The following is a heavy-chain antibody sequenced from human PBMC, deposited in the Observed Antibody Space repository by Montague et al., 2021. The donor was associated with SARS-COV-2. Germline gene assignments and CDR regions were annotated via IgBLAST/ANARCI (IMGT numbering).Heavy chain of an antibody. CDR2: ISYDGSNK. CDR3: AREVGSSSWYYYYGMDV. D-gene: IGHD6-13*01. V-gene: IGHV3-30*04. J-gene: IGHJ6*02. Sequence: SLRLSCAASGLTFSSYAMHWVRQAPGKGLEWVAVISYDGSNKNYVDSVKGRFTISRDNSKNTLYLQMNSLRAEDTAVYYCAREVGSSSWYYYYGMDVWGQGTTVTVSS. CDR1: GLTFSSYA.